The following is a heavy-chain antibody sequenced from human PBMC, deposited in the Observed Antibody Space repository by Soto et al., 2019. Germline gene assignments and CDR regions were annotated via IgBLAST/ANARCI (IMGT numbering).Heavy chain of an antibody. V-gene: IGHV3-30*18. D-gene: IGHD5-12*01. J-gene: IGHJ6*03. Sequence: QVQLVESGGGVVQPGRSLRLSCVASGFTFSSYGMHWVRQAPGKGLEWVAVISYDGSNKYYADSVKGRFTISRDNSKNTLYLQMNSLRAEDTAVYYCAKFHRGYSGYDEYYYYYMDVWGKGTTVTVSS. CDR2: ISYDGSNK. CDR1: GFTFSSYG. CDR3: AKFHRGYSGYDEYYYYYMDV.